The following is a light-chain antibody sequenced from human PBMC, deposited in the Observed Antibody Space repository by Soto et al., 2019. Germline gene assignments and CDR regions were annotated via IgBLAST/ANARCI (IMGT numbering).Light chain of an antibody. CDR1: QSVSSD. V-gene: IGKV3-15*01. CDR2: GAS. CDR3: QQYNNWPPVT. J-gene: IGKJ4*01. Sequence: EIVMTQSPATLSVSPVEIATLSFMASQSVSSDLAWYQQKPGQAPRLLIYGASTRATDIPATFSGSGSGTEFTLTISSLQSEDFAVYYCQQYNNWPPVTFGGGTKVDIK.